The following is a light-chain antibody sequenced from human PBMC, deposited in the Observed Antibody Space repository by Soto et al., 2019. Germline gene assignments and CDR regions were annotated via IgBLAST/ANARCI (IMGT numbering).Light chain of an antibody. J-gene: IGKJ2*01. V-gene: IGKV1-5*01. CDR2: DAS. Sequence: DIQMTQSPSTLSAPVGDRVTITCRASQSITTWLAWYQQKPGKAPKLLIYDASSLESGVPSRFSGSGSGTEFTLTISSLQPDDFATYYCQQYKGYSGTFGQGTKVDIK. CDR1: QSITTW. CDR3: QQYKGYSGT.